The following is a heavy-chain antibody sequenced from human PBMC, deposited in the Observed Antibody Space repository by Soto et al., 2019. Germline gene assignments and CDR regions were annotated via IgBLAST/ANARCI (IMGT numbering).Heavy chain of an antibody. Sequence: QVQLQESGPGLVKPSQTLSLTCTVSGGSISSGGYYWSWIRQHPGKGLEWIGYIYYSGSTYYNPSLKSRVTISVDTSKNQFSLKLSSVTAADTAVYYCARVILVVPAAMTGGWFDPCGQGTLVTVSS. J-gene: IGHJ5*02. CDR2: IYYSGST. CDR3: ARVILVVPAAMTGGWFDP. V-gene: IGHV4-31*03. CDR1: GGSISSGGYY. D-gene: IGHD2-2*01.